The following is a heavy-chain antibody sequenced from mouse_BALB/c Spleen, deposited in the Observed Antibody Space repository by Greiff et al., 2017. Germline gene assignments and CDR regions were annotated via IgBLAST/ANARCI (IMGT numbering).Heavy chain of an antibody. CDR1: GFTFSSFG. V-gene: IGHV5-17*02. D-gene: IGHD5-5*01. CDR2: ISSGSSTI. Sequence: EVQRVESGGGLVQPGGSRKLSCAASGFTFSSFGMHWVRQAPEKGLEWVAYISSGSSTIYYADTVKGRFTISRDNPKNTLFLQMTSLRSEDTAMYYCARDYRNAFDYWGQGTTLTVSS. CDR3: ARDYRNAFDY. J-gene: IGHJ2*01.